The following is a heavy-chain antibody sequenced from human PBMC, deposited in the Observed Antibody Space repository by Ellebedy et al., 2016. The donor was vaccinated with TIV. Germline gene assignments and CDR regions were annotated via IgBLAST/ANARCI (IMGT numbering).Heavy chain of an antibody. D-gene: IGHD3-22*01. V-gene: IGHV1-69*10. Sequence: ASVKVSCKASGYTFPTYDINWVRQTTGQGLEWMGQIITLHGITNYAQKFQGRVTITGDTSTSTVYMELSSLRSEDTAIYYCARDEVHSDSSGASNWFDPWGQGTLVTVSS. CDR1: GYTFPTYD. J-gene: IGHJ5*02. CDR2: IITLHGIT. CDR3: ARDEVHSDSSGASNWFDP.